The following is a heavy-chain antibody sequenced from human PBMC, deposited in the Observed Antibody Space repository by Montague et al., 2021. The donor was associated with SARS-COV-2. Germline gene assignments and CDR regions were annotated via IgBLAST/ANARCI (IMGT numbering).Heavy chain of an antibody. J-gene: IGHJ4*02. V-gene: IGHV4-34*01. Sequence: SETRSLTCAVYGGSFSGYYWSWIRQPPGKGLEWIGGVNHSGSTNYNPSLKSRVTISVDKSWNQFSLRLTSVTAADTAIYYCARKGSGRSDLAYWGQGTMVTVSS. CDR3: ARKGSGRSDLAY. CDR2: VNHSGST. D-gene: IGHD1-26*01. CDR1: GGSFSGYY.